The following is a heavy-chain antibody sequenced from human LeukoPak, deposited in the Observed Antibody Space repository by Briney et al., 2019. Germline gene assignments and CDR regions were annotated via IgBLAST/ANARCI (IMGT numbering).Heavy chain of an antibody. J-gene: IGHJ6*02. CDR3: ARDRVSYDILTGYLAGYYCYYGMDV. Sequence: RASVEVSCKASGYIFTSYYMHWVRQAPGQGLEWMGISNPSVGSPSYAQKFQGRVTMTRATSTSSVYMELSSLRSEDPEVYYCARDRVSYDILTGYLAGYYCYYGMDVWGQGATVTVSS. CDR2: SNPSVGSP. CDR1: GYIFTSYY. D-gene: IGHD3-9*01. V-gene: IGHV1-46*01.